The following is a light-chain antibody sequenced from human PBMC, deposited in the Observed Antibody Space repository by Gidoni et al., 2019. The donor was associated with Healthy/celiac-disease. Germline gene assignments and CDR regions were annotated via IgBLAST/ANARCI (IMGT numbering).Light chain of an antibody. CDR3: CSYAGSLRV. CDR1: SSDVGGYNY. CDR2: DVS. J-gene: IGLJ1*01. V-gene: IGLV2-11*01. Sequence: QSALTQPRSVSGSPGPSVTISCTGTSSDVGGYNYVSWYQQHPGKAPKLMIYDVSKRPSGVPDRFSGSKSGNTASLTISGLQAEDEADYYCCSYAGSLRVFGTGTEVTVL.